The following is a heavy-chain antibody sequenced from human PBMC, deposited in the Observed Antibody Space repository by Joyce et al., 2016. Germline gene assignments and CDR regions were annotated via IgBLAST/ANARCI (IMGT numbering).Heavy chain of an antibody. Sequence: EEQLVQSGAEMKKPGESLRISCKASEYNFINYWISWVRQTPGKGLEWMGRIDPLNSNTEYSPSFEGHITISSDTSSDTAYLQWSSLQAADTAIYYCARHRGGGNFVPFDYWGQGSLVTVSS. V-gene: IGHV5-10-1*03. J-gene: IGHJ4*02. CDR1: EYNFINYW. D-gene: IGHD1-1*01. CDR2: IDPLNSNT. CDR3: ARHRGGGNFVPFDY.